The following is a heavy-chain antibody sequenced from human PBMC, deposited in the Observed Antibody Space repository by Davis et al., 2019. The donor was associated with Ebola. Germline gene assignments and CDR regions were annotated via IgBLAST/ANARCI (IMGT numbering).Heavy chain of an antibody. V-gene: IGHV3-23*01. Sequence: AGSLRLSCAASGFTFSTYAMSWVRPAPGKGLEWVSTIGTSGDTYYADSLRGRLTISRDNPKNTVYLQMDSLRADATAVYYCATRDVSSNCFGFYPWGQGTLVTVSS. CDR2: IGTSGDT. CDR1: GFTFSTYA. CDR3: ATRDVSSNCFGFYP. J-gene: IGHJ5*02. D-gene: IGHD6-13*01.